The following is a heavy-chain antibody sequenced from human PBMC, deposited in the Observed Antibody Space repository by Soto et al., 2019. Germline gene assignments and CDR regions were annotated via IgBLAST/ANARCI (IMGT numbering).Heavy chain of an antibody. V-gene: IGHV3-15*07. CDR3: TTSSSVTDYFDY. CDR2: IKSKTDGGTT. J-gene: IGHJ4*02. Sequence: EVQLVESGGGLVKPGGSLRLSCAASGFTFTNAWMNWVRQAPGKGLEWVGRIKSKTDGGTTDYAAPVKARFTISRDDSKNTLFLQMNSLKTEDTAVYYCTTSSSVTDYFDYWGQGTLVTVSS. CDR1: GFTFTNAW. D-gene: IGHD2-21*02.